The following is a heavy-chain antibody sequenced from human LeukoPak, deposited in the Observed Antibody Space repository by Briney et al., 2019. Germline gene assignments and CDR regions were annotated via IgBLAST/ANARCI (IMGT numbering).Heavy chain of an antibody. D-gene: IGHD1-26*01. CDR3: AGDGVGVAPGDAFGI. V-gene: IGHV3-48*02. CDR2: IGVSQSIM. J-gene: IGHJ3*02. CDR1: GFTFSGGS. Sequence: GGSLRLSCAASGFTFSGGSMNWVRQAPGKGLEWVAYIGVSQSIMYYADSVKGRFTISRDNAKNSLYLQMNSLRDEDTAVYYCAGDGVGVAPGDAFGIWGQGTMVTVSS.